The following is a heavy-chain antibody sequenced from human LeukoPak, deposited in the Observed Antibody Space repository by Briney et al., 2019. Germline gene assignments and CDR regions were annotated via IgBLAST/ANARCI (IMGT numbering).Heavy chain of an antibody. CDR1: GFTFSSYA. V-gene: IGHV3-23*01. CDR2: ISGSGGST. J-gene: IGHJ4*02. Sequence: PGGSLRLSCGASGFTFSSYAMSWVRQAPGKGLEWVSAISGSGGSTYYADSVKGRFTISRDNSKNTLYLQMNSLRAEDTAVYYCAKDLFRYSGPFYWGQGTLVTVSS. D-gene: IGHD2-15*01. CDR3: AKDLFRYSGPFY.